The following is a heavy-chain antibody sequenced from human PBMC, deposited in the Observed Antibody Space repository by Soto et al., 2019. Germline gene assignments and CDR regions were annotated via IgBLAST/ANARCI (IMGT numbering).Heavy chain of an antibody. Sequence: QVQLVESGGGVVQPGRSLRLSCAASGFTFSSYAMHWVRQAPGKGLEWVAVISYDGSNKYYADSVKGRFTISRDNSKNTLYLQMNSLRAEDTAVYYCARARLSGYYSCYGMDVWGQGTTATVSS. CDR2: ISYDGSNK. V-gene: IGHV3-30-3*01. CDR1: GFTFSSYA. D-gene: IGHD6-19*01. CDR3: ARARLSGYYSCYGMDV. J-gene: IGHJ6*02.